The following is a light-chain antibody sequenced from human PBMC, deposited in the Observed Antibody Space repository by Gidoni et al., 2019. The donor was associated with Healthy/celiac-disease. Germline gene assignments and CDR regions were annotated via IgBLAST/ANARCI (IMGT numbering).Light chain of an antibody. CDR3: QQYYSYPYT. J-gene: IGKJ2*01. Sequence: AIRTTQSPSSFSASTGDRVTITCRASQGISSYLPWYQQKPGKAPKLLIYAASTLQSGVPSRISGSGSGTDFTLTISCLQSEDFATYYCQQYYSYPYTFGQGTKLEIK. CDR2: AAS. V-gene: IGKV1-8*01. CDR1: QGISSY.